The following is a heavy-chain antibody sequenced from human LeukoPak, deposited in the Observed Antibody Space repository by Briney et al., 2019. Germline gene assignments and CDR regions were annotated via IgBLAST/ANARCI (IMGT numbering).Heavy chain of an antibody. J-gene: IGHJ4*02. Sequence: PGGSLRLSCAASGFTFSSYAMSWVRQAPGKGLEWVSSISDSGGSTYFADSVKGRFTISGDNSKNTLYLQMNSLRAEDTAVYYCAKDLGRIGDGYNLHWGQGTLVTVSS. CDR1: GFTFSSYA. D-gene: IGHD5-12*01. CDR3: AKDLGRIGDGYNLH. CDR2: ISDSGGST. V-gene: IGHV3-23*01.